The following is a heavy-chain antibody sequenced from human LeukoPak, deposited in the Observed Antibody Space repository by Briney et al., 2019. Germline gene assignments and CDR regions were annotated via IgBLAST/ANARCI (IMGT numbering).Heavy chain of an antibody. CDR2: IYSGGST. J-gene: IGHJ4*02. V-gene: IGHV3-66*02. Sequence: GGSLRLSCAASGFTVISNYMSWVRQAPGKGLEWVSVIYSGGSTYYADSVKGRFTISRDNSKNTLYLQMNSLRAEDTAVYYCARDVESSSPLPLGYWGQGTLVTVSS. CDR3: ARDVESSSPLPLGY. CDR1: GFTVISNY. D-gene: IGHD6-6*01.